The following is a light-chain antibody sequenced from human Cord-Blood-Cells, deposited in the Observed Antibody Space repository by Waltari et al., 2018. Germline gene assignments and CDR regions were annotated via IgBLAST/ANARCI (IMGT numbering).Light chain of an antibody. V-gene: IGKV1-33*01. CDR1: QDISNY. CDR3: QQYDNLPFT. J-gene: IGKJ3*01. Sequence: DIQMTPSPSSLPGSVRDRVTTTCQASQDISNYLNWYQQKPGKAPKLLIYHASNLETGVPARFSGSGSGTDFTFTISSLQPEDIATYYCQQYDNLPFTFGPGTKVDIK. CDR2: HAS.